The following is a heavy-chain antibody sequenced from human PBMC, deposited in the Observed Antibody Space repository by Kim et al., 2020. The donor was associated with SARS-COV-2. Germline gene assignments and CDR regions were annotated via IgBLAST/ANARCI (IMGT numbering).Heavy chain of an antibody. Sequence: SETLSLTCAVYGGSFSGYYWSWIRQPPGKGLEWIGEINHSGSTNYNPSLKSRVTISVDTSKNQFSLKLSSVTAADTAVYYCARGRIAVAGTAVKYFQHWGQGTLVTVSS. V-gene: IGHV4-34*01. CDR2: INHSGST. D-gene: IGHD6-19*01. J-gene: IGHJ1*01. CDR3: ARGRIAVAGTAVKYFQH. CDR1: GGSFSGYY.